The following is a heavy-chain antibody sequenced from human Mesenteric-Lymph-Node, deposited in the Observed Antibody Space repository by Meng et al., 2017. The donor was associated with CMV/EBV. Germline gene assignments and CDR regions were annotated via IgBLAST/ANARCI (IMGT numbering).Heavy chain of an antibody. CDR3: ARKGGLTFRISMIVGAMDV. V-gene: IGHV3-21*01. CDR1: GFTLSNYW. CDR2: ISSSSSDI. Sequence: GESLKISCAASGFTLSNYWMSWVRQAPGKGLEWVSSISSSSSDIYYADSLKGRFTISRDNAKNSLYLQMNSLRAEDTAVYYCARKGGLTFRISMIVGAMDVWGQGTTVTVSS. D-gene: IGHD3-22*01. J-gene: IGHJ6*02.